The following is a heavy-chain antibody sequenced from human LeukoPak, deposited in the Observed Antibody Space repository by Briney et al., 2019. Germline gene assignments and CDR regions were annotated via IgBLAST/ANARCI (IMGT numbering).Heavy chain of an antibody. D-gene: IGHD3-16*02. Sequence: PGGSLRLSCEASGFTFSTYTMNWVRQAPGKGLEWVSSISSSSSYIYFADSVKGRFTISRDNAKNSLYLQMNSLRAEDTSVYYCARGGFRYFAHWGQGTLVTVSS. CDR2: ISSSSSYI. V-gene: IGHV3-21*01. CDR1: GFTFSTYT. CDR3: ARGGFRYFAH. J-gene: IGHJ5*02.